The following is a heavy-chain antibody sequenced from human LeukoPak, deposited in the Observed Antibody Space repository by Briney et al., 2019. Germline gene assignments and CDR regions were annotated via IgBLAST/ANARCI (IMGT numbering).Heavy chain of an antibody. J-gene: IGHJ4*02. Sequence: SETLSLTCTVSGGSISGYYWSWIRQPPGKGLEWIAYIYYSGSTNYNPSLKSRVTISVDTSKNQFFLKLSSVTAADTAVYYCARGRAYYDSTGYFYWGQGTLVTVSS. CDR3: ARGRAYYDSTGYFY. CDR2: IYYSGST. CDR1: GGSISGYY. V-gene: IGHV4-59*01. D-gene: IGHD3-22*01.